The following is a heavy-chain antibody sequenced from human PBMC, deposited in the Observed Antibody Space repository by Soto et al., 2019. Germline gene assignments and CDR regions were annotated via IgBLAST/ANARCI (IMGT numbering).Heavy chain of an antibody. Sequence: ASVKVSCTASGYSFTRYGIGWARQAPGQRLEWMGWINAYNGNTNYAQNLQGRLTLTTDTSTTTAYMELRSLRSNDTAIYYCAMVDVYVTPSPQDVWGQGTTVTVSS. V-gene: IGHV1-18*01. CDR2: INAYNGNT. D-gene: IGHD3-16*01. J-gene: IGHJ6*02. CDR3: AMVDVYVTPSPQDV. CDR1: GYSFTRYG.